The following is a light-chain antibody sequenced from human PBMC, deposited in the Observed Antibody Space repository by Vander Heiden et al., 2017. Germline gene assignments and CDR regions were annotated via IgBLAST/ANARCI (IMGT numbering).Light chain of an antibody. V-gene: IGKV1-33*01. CDR1: QDIRNH. J-gene: IGKJ3*01. CDR3: QQYDISTPEIT. CDR2: DAS. Sequence: DIQMTQSPSSLSASVGDRVTITCQASQDIRNHLNWYRQKPGKAPDLLIYDASNLETGVPSRFSGSGSGTDFTFTINSLQPDDIATYYCQQYDISTPEITFGPGTRVDIK.